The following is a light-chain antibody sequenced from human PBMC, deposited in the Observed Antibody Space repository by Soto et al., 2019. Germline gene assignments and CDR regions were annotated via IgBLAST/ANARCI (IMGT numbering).Light chain of an antibody. V-gene: IGKV1-5*03. J-gene: IGKJ1*01. CDR2: KAS. CDR1: QSVDTC. CDR3: QQYYRYPWT. Sequence: DIQMTQSPSTLSASVGDRVTITCRASQSVDTCLAWYQQKPGKAPHLLIYKASSLEAGVPSRFSGSGSVTQFTLTIISLQPYDFSTYYCQQYYRYPWTFGQGTKVEIK.